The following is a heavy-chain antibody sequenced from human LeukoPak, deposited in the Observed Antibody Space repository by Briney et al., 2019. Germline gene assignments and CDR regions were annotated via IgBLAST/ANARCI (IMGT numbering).Heavy chain of an antibody. CDR1: GVSITSYF. CDR3: ARGRVPGA. CDR2: IYHSGST. V-gene: IGHV4-59*01. Sequence: TSETLSLTCTVSGVSITSYFWSWIRQPPGRGLEWIGYIYHSGSTNSNPSLKSRVSISLDTSKNQFSLTLSSVTAADTAVYYCARGRVPGAWGQGTLVTVSS. D-gene: IGHD6-19*01. J-gene: IGHJ4*02.